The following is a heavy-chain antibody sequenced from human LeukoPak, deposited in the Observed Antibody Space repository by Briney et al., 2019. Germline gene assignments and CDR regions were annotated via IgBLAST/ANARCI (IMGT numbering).Heavy chain of an antibody. CDR2: INWNGGTT. CDR3: ARDKHYYDSSNYV. D-gene: IGHD3-22*01. V-gene: IGHV3-20*04. J-gene: IGHJ4*02. CDR1: GFTFNDYG. Sequence: PGGSLRLSCAASGFTFNDYGMSWVRQGPGKGLEGVSGINWNGGTTGYADSVRGRFTISRDNDKNSLYLQMNSLRAEDTALYYCARDKHYYDSSNYVWGQGTLVTVSS.